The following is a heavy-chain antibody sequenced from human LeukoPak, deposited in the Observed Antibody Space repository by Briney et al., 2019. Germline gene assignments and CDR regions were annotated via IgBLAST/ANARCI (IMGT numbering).Heavy chain of an antibody. CDR2: ISGSGGST. J-gene: IGHJ4*02. Sequence: GGSLRLSCAASGFTFRSYAMSCVRQAPGKGLEWVSAISGSGGSTYFAVSVKGRFTISRDNSNNTLYLQMNSLRAEDTAVYYCAKLTGGSSAYYPFEYWGQGTLVTVSS. D-gene: IGHD3-22*01. CDR1: GFTFRSYA. V-gene: IGHV3-23*01. CDR3: AKLTGGSSAYYPFEY.